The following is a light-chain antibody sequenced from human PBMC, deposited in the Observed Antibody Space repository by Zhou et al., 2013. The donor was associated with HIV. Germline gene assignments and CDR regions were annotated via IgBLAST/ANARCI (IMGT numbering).Light chain of an antibody. CDR3: QQYDTWPS. CDR1: QTISSAY. Sequence: EIVLTQSPGTLSLSPGERATLSCRASQTISSAYLAWYQQRPGQAPRLLIYGASSRAPGIPDRFSGSGSGTDFTLTISGLQSDDFALYYCQQYDTWPSFGQGTKLQIK. J-gene: IGKJ2*01. CDR2: GAS. V-gene: IGKV3-20*01.